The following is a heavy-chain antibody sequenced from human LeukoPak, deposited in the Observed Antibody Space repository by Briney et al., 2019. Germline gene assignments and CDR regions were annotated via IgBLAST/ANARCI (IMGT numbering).Heavy chain of an antibody. V-gene: IGHV3-53*01. D-gene: IGHD2-2*01. CDR2: MYSGGTI. J-gene: IGHJ4*02. CDR3: AKHRIGTGCSSTSCPAALIH. CDR1: GFTVSNND. Sequence: GGSLRLSCAASGFTVSNNDMSWVRQAPGKGLECVSVMYSGGTIYYADSVKGRFTISRDKSKNTLYLQMNSLRAEDTAVYYCAKHRIGTGCSSTSCPAALIHWGQGTLDTVSS.